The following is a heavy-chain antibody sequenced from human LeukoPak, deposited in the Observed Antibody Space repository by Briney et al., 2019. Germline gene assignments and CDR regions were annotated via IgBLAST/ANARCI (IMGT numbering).Heavy chain of an antibody. Sequence: ASVKVSCKASGYTFTGYYMHWVRQAPGQGLEWMGRINPNSGGTNYAQKFQGRVTKTRDTSISTAYMELSRLRSDDTAVYYCARVEGITGTTSGFDYWGQGTLVTVSS. CDR3: ARVEGITGTTSGFDY. D-gene: IGHD1-20*01. CDR1: GYTFTGYY. V-gene: IGHV1-2*06. CDR2: INPNSGGT. J-gene: IGHJ4*02.